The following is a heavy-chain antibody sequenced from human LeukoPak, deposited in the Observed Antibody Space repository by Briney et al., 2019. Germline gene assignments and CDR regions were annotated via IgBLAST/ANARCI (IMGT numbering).Heavy chain of an antibody. CDR2: INDSGST. Sequence: SETLSLTCAVYGGSFSGYYWSWIRQPPGKGLEWIGEINDSGSTSYNPSLKSRVTISIDTSKNQFSLKLSSVTAADTAVYYCARSHLPYDSSGYYDYWGQGTLVTVSS. D-gene: IGHD3-22*01. CDR1: GGSFSGYY. J-gene: IGHJ4*02. V-gene: IGHV4-34*01. CDR3: ARSHLPYDSSGYYDY.